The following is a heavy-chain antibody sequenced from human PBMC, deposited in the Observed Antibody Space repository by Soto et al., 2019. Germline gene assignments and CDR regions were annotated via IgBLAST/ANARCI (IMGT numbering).Heavy chain of an antibody. Sequence: PGGSLRLSCAASGFTVSSYYMTWVRQAPGKGLEWVSVIYTGGGTKYADSVKGRFTITRDNSNNTLYLHMNSLRAEDTAMYFCARDYRFSSGWYIFDYWGQGA. D-gene: IGHD6-13*01. CDR3: ARDYRFSSGWYIFDY. J-gene: IGHJ4*02. CDR2: IYTGGGT. CDR1: GFTVSSYY. V-gene: IGHV3-53*01.